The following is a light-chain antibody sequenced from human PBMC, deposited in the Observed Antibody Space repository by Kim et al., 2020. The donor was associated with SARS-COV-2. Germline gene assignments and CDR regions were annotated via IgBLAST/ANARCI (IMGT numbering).Light chain of an antibody. Sequence: SPGERPTLPYRPSQSLRRQLARDPQKPGQAPRLLIYGASTRATGNPARFSGSGSWTEFTLTISSLQSEDFAVYFCQQYNNWPPYSFGKGTKLEL. CDR1: QSLRRQ. J-gene: IGKJ2*03. V-gene: IGKV3-15*01. CDR3: QQYNNWPPYS. CDR2: GAS.